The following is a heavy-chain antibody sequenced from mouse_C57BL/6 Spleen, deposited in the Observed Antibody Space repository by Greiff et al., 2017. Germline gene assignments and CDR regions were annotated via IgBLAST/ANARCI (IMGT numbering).Heavy chain of an antibody. CDR1: GYTFTSYW. D-gene: IGHD2-4*01. CDR3: ALYDYDESRIDC. CDR2: IDPSDSYT. Sequence: QVQLQQPGAELVRPGTSVKLSCKASGYTFTSYWMHWVKQRPGQGLEWIGVIDPSDSYTNYNQKFKGKATLTVDTSSSTAYMQLSSLTSEDSAVYYCALYDYDESRIDCWGQGNTLTVSS. V-gene: IGHV1-59*01. J-gene: IGHJ2*01.